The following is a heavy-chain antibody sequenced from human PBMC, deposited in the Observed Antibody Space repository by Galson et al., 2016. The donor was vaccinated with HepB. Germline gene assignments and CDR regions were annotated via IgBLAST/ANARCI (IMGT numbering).Heavy chain of an antibody. J-gene: IGHJ4*02. CDR2: INWDSTGI. CDR3: AKDITTEASGLNY. CDR1: GFAFSSYW. V-gene: IGHV3-9*01. Sequence: SLRLSCAASGFAFSSYWMHWVRQVPGKGLEWVSGINWDSTGIDYADSVKGRFTISRDNAKHSLYLQMNSLRTEDTALYYCAKDITTEASGLNYWGQGTLVTVSS. D-gene: IGHD2/OR15-2a*01.